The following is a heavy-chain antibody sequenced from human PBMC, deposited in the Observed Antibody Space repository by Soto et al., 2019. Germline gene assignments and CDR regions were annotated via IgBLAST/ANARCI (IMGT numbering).Heavy chain of an antibody. J-gene: IGHJ4*02. D-gene: IGHD4-17*01. CDR2: ISYDGSNT. CDR1: GFTFSSYG. Sequence: QVQLVESGGGVVQPGRSLRLSCAASGFTFSSYGMHWVRQAPGQGLEWVAVISYDGSNTYYADSVQGRFTISRDNSKNTLYLQMNSLRAEDTAVYYGAKDPHADGDGDYGTEFDYWGQGTLVTVSS. CDR3: AKDPHADGDGDYGTEFDY. V-gene: IGHV3-30*18.